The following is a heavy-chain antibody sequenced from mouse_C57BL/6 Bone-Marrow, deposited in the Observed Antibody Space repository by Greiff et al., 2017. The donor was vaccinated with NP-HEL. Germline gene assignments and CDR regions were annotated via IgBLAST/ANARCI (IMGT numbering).Heavy chain of an antibody. J-gene: IGHJ3*01. Sequence: QVQLQQSGAELVRPGASVKLSCKASGYTFTDYYINWVKQRPGQGLEWIARIYPGSGNTYYNEKFKGKATLTAEKSSSTAYMQLSSLTSEDSAVYFCARGGTYDYAWFAYWGQGTLVTVSA. CDR1: GYTFTDYY. CDR2: IYPGSGNT. D-gene: IGHD2-4*01. CDR3: ARGGTYDYAWFAY. V-gene: IGHV1-76*01.